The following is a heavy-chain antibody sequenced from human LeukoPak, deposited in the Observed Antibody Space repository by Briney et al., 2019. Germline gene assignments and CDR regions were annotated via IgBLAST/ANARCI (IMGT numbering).Heavy chain of an antibody. V-gene: IGHV1-69*05. J-gene: IGHJ5*02. CDR3: ARDNSDFGSNWFGP. Sequence: SVKVSCKASGGTFGSYPISWVRQAPGQGLEWMGGIIPKFGTAHYAQTFKGRVTITTDESPTTVYMELSSLRSEDTAVYYCARDNSDFGSNWFGPWGQGTLVTVSS. D-gene: IGHD4-11*01. CDR1: GGTFGSYP. CDR2: IIPKFGTA.